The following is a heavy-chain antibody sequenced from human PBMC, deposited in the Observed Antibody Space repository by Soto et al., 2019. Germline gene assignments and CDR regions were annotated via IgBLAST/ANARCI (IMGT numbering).Heavy chain of an antibody. Sequence: GEPLKISCKGSGYSFTSYWISWVRPMPGKGLERMGRIDPSDSYTNYSPSFQGQVTISADKSISTAYLQWSSLKASDTAMYYCARHLHRITIFGVPRGSYGMDVWGQGTTVTVSS. J-gene: IGHJ6*02. D-gene: IGHD3-3*01. CDR1: GYSFTSYW. CDR2: IDPSDSYT. CDR3: ARHLHRITIFGVPRGSYGMDV. V-gene: IGHV5-10-1*04.